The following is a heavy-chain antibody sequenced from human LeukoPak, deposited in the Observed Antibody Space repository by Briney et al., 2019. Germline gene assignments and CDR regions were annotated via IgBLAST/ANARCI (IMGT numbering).Heavy chain of an antibody. CDR2: ISYDGSNK. CDR3: ARDPYYYGSGSYPIYFDY. V-gene: IGHV3-30-3*01. Sequence: GGSLRLSCAASGFTFSSYAMHWVRQAPGKGLEWVAVISYDGSNKYYADSVKGRFTISRDNSKNTLYLQMNSLRAEDTAVYYCARDPYYYGSGSYPIYFDYWGQGTLVTVSS. CDR1: GFTFSSYA. D-gene: IGHD3-10*01. J-gene: IGHJ4*02.